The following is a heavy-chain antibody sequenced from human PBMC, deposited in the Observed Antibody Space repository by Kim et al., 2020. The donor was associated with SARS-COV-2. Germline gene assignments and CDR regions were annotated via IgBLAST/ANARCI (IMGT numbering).Heavy chain of an antibody. Sequence: GGSLRLSCAASGFTFSSYSMNWVRQAPGKGLEWVSYISSSSSTIYYADSVKGRFTISRDNAKNSLYLQMNSLRDEDTAVYYCARDSETPNGITMVRGVIIALDYWGQGTLVTVSS. J-gene: IGHJ4*02. CDR2: ISSSSSTI. V-gene: IGHV3-48*02. CDR1: GFTFSSYS. CDR3: ARDSETPNGITMVRGVIIALDY. D-gene: IGHD3-10*01.